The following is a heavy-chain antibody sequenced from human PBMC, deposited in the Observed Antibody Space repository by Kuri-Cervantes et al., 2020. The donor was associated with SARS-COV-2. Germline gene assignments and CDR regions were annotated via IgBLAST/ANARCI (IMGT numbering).Heavy chain of an antibody. Sequence: GGSLRLSCAASGFTFYNFGMTWVRQAPGKGLEWVSTINGGGDPTFYADSVKGRFTISRDNSKNMLYLQMSSLRAEDTAIYYCAKGTFDIWGQGTMGTVSS. J-gene: IGHJ3*02. CDR1: GFTFYNFG. CDR3: AKGTFDI. CDR2: INGGGDPT. V-gene: IGHV3-23*01.